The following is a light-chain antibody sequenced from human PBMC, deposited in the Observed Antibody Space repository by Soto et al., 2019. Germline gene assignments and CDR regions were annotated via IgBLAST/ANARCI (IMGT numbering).Light chain of an antibody. J-gene: IGKJ2*01. Sequence: DIVMTQSPDSLAVSLGERATINCKSSQSVLYSSNSKNYLAWYQQKPGQPPRLLIYWASTGESGVPDRFSGSGSGTDFTLTISSLQAEDVAVYYCQQYYSSPQHTFGQGTKLEIK. V-gene: IGKV4-1*01. CDR3: QQYYSSPQHT. CDR1: QSVLYSSNSKNY. CDR2: WAS.